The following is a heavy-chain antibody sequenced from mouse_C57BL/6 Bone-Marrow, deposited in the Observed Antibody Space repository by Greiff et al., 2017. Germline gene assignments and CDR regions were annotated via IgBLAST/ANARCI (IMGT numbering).Heavy chain of an antibody. V-gene: IGHV5-17*01. CDR3: ARGSNYSAMDY. CDR2: ISSGSSTT. Sequence: EVQLVESGGGLVKPGGSLKLSCAASGFTFSDYGMPWVRQAPEKGLEWVAYISSGSSTTYYADTVKGRFTISRDNAKNTLFLQMTSLRSEDTAMYYCARGSNYSAMDYWGQGTSVTVSS. D-gene: IGHD2-5*01. J-gene: IGHJ4*01. CDR1: GFTFSDYG.